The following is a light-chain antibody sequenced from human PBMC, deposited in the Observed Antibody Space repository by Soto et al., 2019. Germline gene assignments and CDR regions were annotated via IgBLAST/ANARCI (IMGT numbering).Light chain of an antibody. CDR2: DAS. Sequence: DIQMTQSPSTLSASVGHRVTITCRASQTISRWLAWYQQKPGKAPKLLIYDASTLESGVPSRFCGSGSGTEFTLTISSMQPDDFKRYACQRYGSCPYTFGQETKLALK. CDR1: QTISRW. V-gene: IGKV1-5*01. J-gene: IGKJ2*01. CDR3: QRYGSCPYT.